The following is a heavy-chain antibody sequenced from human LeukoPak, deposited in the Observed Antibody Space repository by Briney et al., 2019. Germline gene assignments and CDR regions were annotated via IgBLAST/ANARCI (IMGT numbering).Heavy chain of an antibody. D-gene: IGHD6-13*01. Sequence: PSETLSLTCTVSGGSISGGFYWSWIRQRPGKGLEWIGYIYYSGTTSYNPSLKSRATISEDMSRKQFSLNLTSVTAADTAVYYCARENSNWYFDLWGRGTLVIVSS. V-gene: IGHV4-31*03. CDR3: ARENSNWYFDL. J-gene: IGHJ2*01. CDR2: IYYSGTT. CDR1: GGSISGGFY.